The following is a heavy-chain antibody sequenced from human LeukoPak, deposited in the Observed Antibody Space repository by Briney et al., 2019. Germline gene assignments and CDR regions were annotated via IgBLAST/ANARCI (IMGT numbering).Heavy chain of an antibody. V-gene: IGHV1-2*02. CDR1: GYTFTGYY. D-gene: IGHD2-15*01. Sequence: GASVKVSCKASGYTFTGYYMHWVRQAPGQGLEWMGWINPNSGGTNYARKFQGRVTMTRDTSIGTAYMELSRLRSDDTAVYYCARAHRVDIVVLDPWGQGTLVTVSS. CDR3: ARAHRVDIVVLDP. CDR2: INPNSGGT. J-gene: IGHJ5*02.